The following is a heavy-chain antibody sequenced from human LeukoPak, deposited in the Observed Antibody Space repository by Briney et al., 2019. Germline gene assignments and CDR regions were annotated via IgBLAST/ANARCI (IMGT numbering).Heavy chain of an antibody. Sequence: SETLSLTCTVSGGSISSYYWSWIRQPPGKGLEWIGYIYYSGSTNYNPSLKSRVTISVDTSKNQFSLKLNSVTAADTAVYYCARVGGMDYYYYMDVWGKGTTVTVSS. CDR1: GGSISSYY. CDR2: IYYSGST. CDR3: ARVGGMDYYYYMDV. J-gene: IGHJ6*03. V-gene: IGHV4-59*01. D-gene: IGHD1-14*01.